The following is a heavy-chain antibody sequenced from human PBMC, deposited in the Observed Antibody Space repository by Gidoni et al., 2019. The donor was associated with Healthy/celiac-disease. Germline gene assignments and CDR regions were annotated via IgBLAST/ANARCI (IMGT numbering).Heavy chain of an antibody. D-gene: IGHD2-2*02. J-gene: IGHJ6*02. Sequence: EVQLVESGGGLVRPGGSLRLSCAASGFTFSSYSMNWVRQAPGKGLEWVASISSSSSYRYYADSVKVRFTISRDNAKNSLYLQMNSLRAEDTAVYYCARSVVPAAIFRIDYYYYGMDVWGQGTTVTVSS. CDR1: GFTFSSYS. V-gene: IGHV3-21*01. CDR2: ISSSSSYR. CDR3: ARSVVPAAIFRIDYYYYGMDV.